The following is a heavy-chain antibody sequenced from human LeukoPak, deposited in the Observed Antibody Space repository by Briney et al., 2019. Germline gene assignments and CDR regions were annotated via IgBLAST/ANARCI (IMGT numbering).Heavy chain of an antibody. CDR3: ARTYVVPAAIANYYYGMDV. D-gene: IGHD2-2*01. CDR1: GFTFSSYW. Sequence: GGSLRLSCAASGFTFSSYWMHWVRQAPGKGLVWVSRINSDGSSTSYADSVKGRFTISRDNAKNTPYLQMNSLRAEDTAVYYCARTYVVPAAIANYYYGMDVWGQGTTVTVSS. J-gene: IGHJ6*02. V-gene: IGHV3-74*01. CDR2: INSDGSST.